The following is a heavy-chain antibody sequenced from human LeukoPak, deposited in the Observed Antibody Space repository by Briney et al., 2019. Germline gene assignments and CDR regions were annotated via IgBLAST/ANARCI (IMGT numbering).Heavy chain of an antibody. D-gene: IGHD6-13*01. Sequence: ASVKVSCTASVYTFTGYYMHWVRQAPGQGLEWMGRINPNSGGTNYAQKFRGRVTMTRDTSISTAYMELSSLRSEDTAVYYCARFGIGSSSWYVFDYWGQGTLVTVSS. V-gene: IGHV1-2*06. CDR3: ARFGIGSSSWYVFDY. CDR1: VYTFTGYY. J-gene: IGHJ4*02. CDR2: INPNSGGT.